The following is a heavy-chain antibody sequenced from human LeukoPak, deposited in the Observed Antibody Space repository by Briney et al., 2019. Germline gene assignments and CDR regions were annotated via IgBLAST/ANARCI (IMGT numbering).Heavy chain of an antibody. Sequence: SVKVSCKASGGTFGSYAISWVRQAPGQGLEWMGRIIPILGIANYAQKFQGRVTITADKSTSTAYMGLSSLRSEDTAVYYCARDRVGYYGSGSWWYFDYWGQGTLVTVSS. J-gene: IGHJ4*02. CDR3: ARDRVGYYGSGSWWYFDY. V-gene: IGHV1-69*04. D-gene: IGHD3-10*01. CDR1: GGTFGSYA. CDR2: IIPILGIA.